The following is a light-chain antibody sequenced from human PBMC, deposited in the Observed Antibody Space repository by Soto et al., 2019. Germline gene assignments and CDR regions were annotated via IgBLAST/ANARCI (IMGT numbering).Light chain of an antibody. CDR3: QQYNSYWT. CDR2: DGS. V-gene: IGKV3-11*01. Sequence: ELLLTQSPATLSLSPVPRATLSCRASQSLTSLAWYQQKPGQAPRLLIYDGSIRATGVPARFSDSGSGTDFTLTISSLQPEDFATYYCQQYNSYWTFGQGTKVDIK. J-gene: IGKJ1*01. CDR1: QSLTS.